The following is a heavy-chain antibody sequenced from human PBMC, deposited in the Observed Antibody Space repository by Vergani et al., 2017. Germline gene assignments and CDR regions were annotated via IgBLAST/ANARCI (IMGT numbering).Heavy chain of an antibody. Sequence: QVQLMESGGGVVQPGRSLRLSCAASGFTFSSYGMHWVRQAPGKGLEWVAVISYDGSNKYYADSVTGRFTISRDNSKKTRYLQMNSLRAEDTAVYYCAKEMRGGWQNWCDYWGQGTLVTVSS. CDR2: ISYDGSNK. CDR3: AKEMRGGWQNWCDY. V-gene: IGHV3-30*18. J-gene: IGHJ4*02. CDR1: GFTFSSYG. D-gene: IGHD6-19*01.